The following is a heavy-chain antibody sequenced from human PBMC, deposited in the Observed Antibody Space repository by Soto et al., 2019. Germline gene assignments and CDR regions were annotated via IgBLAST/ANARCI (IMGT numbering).Heavy chain of an antibody. CDR2: IYYSGTT. CDR1: GGSISSYY. V-gene: IGHV4-59*01. J-gene: IGHJ2*01. CDR3: ARDSRAMRVFDL. Sequence: QVPLQESGPGLVKPSETLSLTCIVSGGSISSYYWNWVRQPPGKGLEWIGDIYYSGTTTYNPSLKGRVTISVDTSKNQFSLKLRSVTAADTAVYYCARDSRAMRVFDLWGRGTLVTVFS. D-gene: IGHD2-2*01.